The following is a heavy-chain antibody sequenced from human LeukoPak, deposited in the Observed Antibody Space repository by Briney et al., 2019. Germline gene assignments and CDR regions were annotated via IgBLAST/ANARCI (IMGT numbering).Heavy chain of an antibody. CDR3: ASLARSGMDV. J-gene: IGHJ6*02. CDR1: GGSFSGYY. V-gene: IGHV4-34*01. D-gene: IGHD5-12*01. CDR2: INHSGST. Sequence: SETLSLTCAVYGGSFSGYYWGWIRQPPGKGLEWIGEINHSGSTNYNPSLKSRVTISVDTSKNQFSLKLSSVTAADTAVYYCASLARSGMDVWGQGTTVTVSS.